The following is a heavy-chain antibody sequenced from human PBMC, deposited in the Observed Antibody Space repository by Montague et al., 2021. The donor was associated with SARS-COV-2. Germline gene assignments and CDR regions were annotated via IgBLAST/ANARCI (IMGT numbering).Heavy chain of an antibody. Sequence: SETLSLTCTVSGGSISSSSYYWGWIRQPPGKGLGWIGSIYYSGSTYYNPSLKSRVTISVDTSKNQFSLKPSSVTAADTAVYYCARQGDQLLLEYWFDPWGQGTLVTVSS. CDR3: ARQGDQLLLEYWFDP. V-gene: IGHV4-39*01. D-gene: IGHD2-2*01. CDR2: IYYSGST. CDR1: GGSISSSSYY. J-gene: IGHJ5*02.